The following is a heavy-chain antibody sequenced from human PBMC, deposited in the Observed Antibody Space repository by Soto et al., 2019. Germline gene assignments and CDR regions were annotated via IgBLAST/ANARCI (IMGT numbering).Heavy chain of an antibody. CDR2: IYHTGST. CDR3: ARGPRSGSYSVDGFDV. D-gene: IGHD1-26*01. V-gene: IGHV4-4*02. J-gene: IGHJ3*01. CDR1: GASISTSNW. Sequence: SEPLSLTCVVSGASISTSNWWSWVRQSPGKGLEWIGEIYHTGSTSYSPSLKSRVTMSIDKSKNQFSLRLTAVTAADTAIYYCARGPRSGSYSVDGFDVWGQGTVVTVSS.